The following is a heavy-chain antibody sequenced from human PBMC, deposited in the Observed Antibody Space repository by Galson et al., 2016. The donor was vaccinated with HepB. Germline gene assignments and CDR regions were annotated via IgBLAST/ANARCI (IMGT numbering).Heavy chain of an antibody. Sequence: SLRLSCAASGFTFISYDMHWVRQAPGKGLEWVAVISYDVRNKYYADSVKGRFTISRDNSKNTLYLQMNSLRAEDTAVYYCARDGFPAAAYGMDVWGQGTTVIVSS. J-gene: IGHJ6*02. V-gene: IGHV3-30*04. D-gene: IGHD6-13*01. CDR3: ARDGFPAAAYGMDV. CDR1: GFTFISYD. CDR2: ISYDVRNK.